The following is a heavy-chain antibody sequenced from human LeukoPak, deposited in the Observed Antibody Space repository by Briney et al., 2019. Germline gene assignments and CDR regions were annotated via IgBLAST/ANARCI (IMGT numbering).Heavy chain of an antibody. Sequence: GGSLRLSCAASGFTFSSYSMNWVRQAPGKGLEWVSVISSSGDTTNYADSVRGRFTASRDNSKNTLYLQMNSLRAEDTAIYYCVQGGWLDYWGQGTLVTVSS. CDR2: ISSSGDTT. D-gene: IGHD5-12*01. V-gene: IGHV3-23*01. CDR1: GFTFSSYS. J-gene: IGHJ4*02. CDR3: VQGGWLDY.